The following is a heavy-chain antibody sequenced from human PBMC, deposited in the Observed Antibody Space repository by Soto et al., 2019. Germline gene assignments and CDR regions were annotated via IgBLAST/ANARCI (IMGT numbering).Heavy chain of an antibody. CDR2: ISIEKGVT. Sequence: QVQVVQSGAEVKKPGASVKVACKASGYSFDTFGMSWVRQAPGQGLEWMGWISIEKGVTNSAQKFQDRVTMTTDTSTSTAYMELRSLTSDDTAVYYCARCYCSVGSCFTCWHFDLWGRGTLVTVSS. J-gene: IGHJ2*01. CDR3: ARCYCSVGSCFTCWHFDL. CDR1: GYSFDTFG. D-gene: IGHD2-15*01. V-gene: IGHV1-18*01.